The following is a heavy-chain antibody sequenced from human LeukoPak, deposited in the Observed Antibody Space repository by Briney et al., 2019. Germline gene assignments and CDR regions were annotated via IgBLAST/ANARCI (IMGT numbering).Heavy chain of an antibody. D-gene: IGHD6-13*01. CDR2: ISAYNGNA. CDR1: GYTFTSYG. J-gene: IGHJ4*02. CDR3: AIEPRIAAAALLDY. Sequence: VASVKVSCKASGYTFTSYGISWVRQAPGQGLAWMGWISAYNGNARYAQMLQGRVSMTTDTSTSTAYMELRSLRSDDTAVYYCAIEPRIAAAALLDYWGQGTLVSVSS. V-gene: IGHV1-18*01.